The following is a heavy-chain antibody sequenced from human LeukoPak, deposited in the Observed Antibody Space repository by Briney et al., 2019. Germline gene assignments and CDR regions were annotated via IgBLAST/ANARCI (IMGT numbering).Heavy chain of an antibody. D-gene: IGHD3-3*01. CDR2: MNPNSGNT. CDR1: GDTFTSYD. Sequence: ASVKVSCKASGDTFTSYDVNWVRQATGQGLEWMGWMNPNSGNTGYAQKFQGRVTMTRNTSINTAYIEVSSLRSGDTAVYYCVRTAGIFWSGAYYFDSWGQGTLVTVSS. CDR3: VRTAGIFWSGAYYFDS. V-gene: IGHV1-8*01. J-gene: IGHJ4*02.